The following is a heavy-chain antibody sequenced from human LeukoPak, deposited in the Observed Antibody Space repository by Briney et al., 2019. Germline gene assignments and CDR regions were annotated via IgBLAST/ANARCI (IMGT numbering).Heavy chain of an antibody. J-gene: IGHJ4*02. CDR2: IYSADTT. V-gene: IGHV3-66*01. CDR3: ARASQWLAFDY. Sequence: GGSLRLSCAASGFTFSSYAMSWVRQAPGKGLEWVSLIYSADTTSYADSVEGRFAISRDSSKNTLYLQMNSLRAEDTAVYFCARASQWLAFDYWGQGTPVTVSS. D-gene: IGHD6-19*01. CDR1: GFTFSSYA.